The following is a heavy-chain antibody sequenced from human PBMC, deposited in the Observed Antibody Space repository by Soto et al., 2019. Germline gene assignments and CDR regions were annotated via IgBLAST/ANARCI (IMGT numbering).Heavy chain of an antibody. D-gene: IGHD3-22*01. CDR1: GFTVSSNY. CDR3: ARGSDSSGYYYHYYYYGMDV. V-gene: IGHV3-53*01. Sequence: GSLRLSCAASGFTVSSNYMSWVRQAPGKGLEWVSVIYSGGSTYYADSVKGRFTISRDNSKNTLYLQMNSLRAEDTAVYYCARGSDSSGYYYHYYYYGMDVWGQGTTVTVSS. CDR2: IYSGGST. J-gene: IGHJ6*02.